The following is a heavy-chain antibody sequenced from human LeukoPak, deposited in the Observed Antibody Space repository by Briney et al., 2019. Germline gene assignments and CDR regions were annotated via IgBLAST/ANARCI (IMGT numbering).Heavy chain of an antibody. CDR3: ARVAYCGGDCYSLDYYYMDV. D-gene: IGHD2-21*02. V-gene: IGHV3-74*01. Sequence: PGGSLRLSCAASGFTLRNYWMHWVRQTPGKGLLWVSHINGDGTSATYAGSVKGRFTISRDNAKNTLYLQMNSLRAEDTAMYYCARVAYCGGDCYSLDYYYMDVWGKGTTVTVSS. CDR1: GFTLRNYW. CDR2: INGDGTSA. J-gene: IGHJ6*03.